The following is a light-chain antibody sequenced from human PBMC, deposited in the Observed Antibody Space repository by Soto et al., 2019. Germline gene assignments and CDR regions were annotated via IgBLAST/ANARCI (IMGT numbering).Light chain of an antibody. CDR3: QQGYSSRWT. CDR2: ATS. Sequence: DIQMTQSPSSLSASVGDRVTITCRASQNIRSYLNWYQQKPGKAPQLLIYATSSLQTGVPSRFSASGSGTDFSLVISDRQPEDSANYYCQQGYSSRWTSGRGTKVEI. V-gene: IGKV1-39*01. CDR1: QNIRSY. J-gene: IGKJ1*01.